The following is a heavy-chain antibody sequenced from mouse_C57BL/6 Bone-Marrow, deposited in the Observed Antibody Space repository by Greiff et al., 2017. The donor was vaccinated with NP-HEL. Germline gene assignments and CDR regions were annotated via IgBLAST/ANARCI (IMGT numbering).Heavy chain of an antibody. CDR2: IYPGNSDT. D-gene: IGHD4-1*01. CDR1: GYTFTSYW. Sequence: EVQLVESGTVLARPGASVKMSCKTSGYTFTSYWMHWVKQRPGQGLEWIGAIYPGNSDTSYNQKFKGKATLPAVQSASTAYMELSSMTKEDAAVYYGTRKDNWDVCDYWGQGTTLTVSS. CDR3: TRKDNWDVCDY. J-gene: IGHJ2*01. V-gene: IGHV1-5*01.